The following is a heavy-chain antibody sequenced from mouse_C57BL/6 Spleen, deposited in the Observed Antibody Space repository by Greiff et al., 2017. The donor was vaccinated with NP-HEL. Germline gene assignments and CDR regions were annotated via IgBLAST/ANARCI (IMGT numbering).Heavy chain of an antibody. CDR1: GYAFSSYW. V-gene: IGHV1-80*01. CDR3: GRGGDYAWFAY. D-gene: IGHD2-4*01. CDR2: IYPGDGDT. Sequence: VQLQQSGAELVKPGASVKISCKASGYAFSSYWMNWVKQRPGKGLEWIGQIYPGDGDTNYNGKFKGKATLTADKSSSTAYLQLSSMTSEDSAVYCCGRGGDYAWFAYWGQGTLVTVSA. J-gene: IGHJ3*01.